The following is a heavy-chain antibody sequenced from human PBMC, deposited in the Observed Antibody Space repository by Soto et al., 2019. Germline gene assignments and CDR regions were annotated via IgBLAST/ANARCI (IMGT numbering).Heavy chain of an antibody. CDR3: AIDPVRNVDSSGWPPSPRFDY. V-gene: IGHV3-23*01. Sequence: PGESLKISCAASGFTFSSYAMSWVRQAPGKGLEWVSAISGSGGSTYCADSVKGRFTISRDNSKNTLYLQMNSLRAEDTAVYYCAIDPVRNVDSSGWPPSPRFDYWGQGTLVTVSS. CDR1: GFTFSSYA. D-gene: IGHD6-19*01. J-gene: IGHJ4*02. CDR2: ISGSGGST.